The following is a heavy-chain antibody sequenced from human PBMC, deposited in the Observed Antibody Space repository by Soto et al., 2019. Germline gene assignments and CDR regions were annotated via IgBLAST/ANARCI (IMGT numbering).Heavy chain of an antibody. CDR2: ISWNSGSI. CDR3: AKDIRVGAAAGMSYRAFDI. V-gene: IGHV3-9*01. Sequence: EVQLVESGGGLVQPGRSLRLSCAASGFTFDDYAMHWVRQAPGKGLEWVSGISWNSGSIGYADSVKGRFTISRDNAKNSLYLQMNSLRAEDTALYYCAKDIRVGAAAGMSYRAFDIWGQGTMVTVSS. J-gene: IGHJ3*02. D-gene: IGHD6-13*01. CDR1: GFTFDDYA.